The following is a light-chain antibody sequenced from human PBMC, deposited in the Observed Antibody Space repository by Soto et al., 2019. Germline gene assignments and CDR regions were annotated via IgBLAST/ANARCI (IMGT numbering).Light chain of an antibody. Sequence: EIVLTQSPGTLSLSPGERATLSCRASQSVSSSYLAWYQQKPGQAPRLLIYDASSRATGIPDRFSGSGSGTAFTRTTSRLETAGFAVYYWDQYGSSSQKFGQGTKVEIK. V-gene: IGKV3-20*01. J-gene: IGKJ1*01. CDR1: QSVSSSY. CDR3: DQYGSSSQK. CDR2: DAS.